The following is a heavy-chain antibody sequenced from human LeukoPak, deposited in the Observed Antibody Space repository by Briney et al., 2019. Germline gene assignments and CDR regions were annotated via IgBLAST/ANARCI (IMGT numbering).Heavy chain of an antibody. D-gene: IGHD4-17*01. Sequence: GASVTVSCKASGGTFSSYAISWVRQAPGQGLEWMGGIIPIFGTANYAQKFKGRVTITADESTSTAYMELSSLRSEDTAVYYCARAAVYGDTTGMDVWGQGTTVTVSS. CDR3: ARAAVYGDTTGMDV. CDR2: IIPIFGTA. J-gene: IGHJ6*02. V-gene: IGHV1-69*13. CDR1: GGTFSSYA.